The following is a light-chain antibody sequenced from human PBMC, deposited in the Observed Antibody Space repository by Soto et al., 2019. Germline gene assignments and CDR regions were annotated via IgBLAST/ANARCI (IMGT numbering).Light chain of an antibody. CDR1: SSNIGAGYE. CDR3: QSYDSSLSGDV. J-gene: IGLJ1*01. V-gene: IGLV1-40*01. CDR2: ENN. Sequence: QSVLTQPPSASEAPGQRVTISCTGSSSNIGAGYEAHWYQQVPGTAPKLLIYENNNRPSGVPDRFSGSKSGTSASLAITGLQAEDEAEYYCQSYDSSLSGDVFGTGTKLTVL.